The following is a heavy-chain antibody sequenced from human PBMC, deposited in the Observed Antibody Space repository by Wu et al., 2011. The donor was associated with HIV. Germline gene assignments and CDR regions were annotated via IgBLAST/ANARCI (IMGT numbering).Heavy chain of an antibody. CDR1: GDSLKNYI. J-gene: IGHJ5*02. V-gene: IGHV1-69*13. CDR2: IVLVFGTT. CDR3: ALVRDGSSPAKYFDP. Sequence: QVQLVQSGAEVKKPGSSVKLSCKTSGDSLKNYILNWVRQAPGQGLEWMGGIVLVFGTTNYAQNFQGRVTITADKSATAAYMEVTRLTSEDTAIYYCALVRDGSSPAKYFDPWGQGTLVTVSS. D-gene: IGHD6-6*01.